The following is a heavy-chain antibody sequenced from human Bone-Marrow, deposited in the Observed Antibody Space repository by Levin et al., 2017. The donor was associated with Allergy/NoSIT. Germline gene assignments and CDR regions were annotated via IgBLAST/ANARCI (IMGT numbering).Heavy chain of an antibody. D-gene: IGHD2-15*01. CDR2: IYYSGST. Sequence: SETLSLTCTVSGDSMSSGDDYWSWIRQPPGTGLEWIGYIYYSGSTYYNPSLKSRVIMSVDTSKNHFSLKLSSATAADTAVYYCARCSGGTCYSGVDSWGQGTLVTVSS. CDR1: GDSMSSGDDY. J-gene: IGHJ4*02. V-gene: IGHV4-30-4*01. CDR3: ARCSGGTCYSGVDS.